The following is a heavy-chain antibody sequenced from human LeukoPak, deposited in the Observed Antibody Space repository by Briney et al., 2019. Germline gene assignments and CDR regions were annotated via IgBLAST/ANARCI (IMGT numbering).Heavy chain of an antibody. CDR1: GFTFSSYS. CDR3: ARRSGIAVAGAFDY. D-gene: IGHD6-19*01. J-gene: IGHJ4*02. CDR2: ISGSGDST. Sequence: GGSLRLSCAASGFTFSSYSTNWVRQAPGRGLEWVSGISGSGDSTYYADSVKGRFTISRDNSKNTLYLQMNSLRAEDTAVYYCARRSGIAVAGAFDYWGQGTLVTVPS. V-gene: IGHV3-23*01.